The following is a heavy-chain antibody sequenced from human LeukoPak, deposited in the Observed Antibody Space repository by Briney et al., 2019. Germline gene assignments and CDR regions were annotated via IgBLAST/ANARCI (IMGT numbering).Heavy chain of an antibody. D-gene: IGHD3-10*01. J-gene: IGHJ4*02. CDR3: ARVGGSSDFDY. CDR1: AFTFSTYW. Sequence: GGSLRLSFAASAFTFSTYWMHWVRQAPGKGLVWVSRIDSDGSSTTYADSVKGRFTISRDNAKNTLYLQMNSLRAEDTAVYYCARVGGSSDFDYWGQGTLVTVCS. V-gene: IGHV3-74*01. CDR2: IDSDGSST.